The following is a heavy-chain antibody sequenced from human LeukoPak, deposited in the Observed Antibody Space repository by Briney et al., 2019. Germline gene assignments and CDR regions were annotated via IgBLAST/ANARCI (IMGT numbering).Heavy chain of an antibody. CDR1: GGSISSSNW. Sequence: WETLSLTCAVSGGSISSSNWWSWVRQPPGKGLEWIGEIYHSGSTNYNPSLKSRVTISVDKSKNQFSLKLSSVTAADTAVYYCAREAQYSSGWFDYWGQGTLVTVSS. D-gene: IGHD6-19*01. V-gene: IGHV4-4*02. CDR3: AREAQYSSGWFDY. CDR2: IYHSGST. J-gene: IGHJ4*02.